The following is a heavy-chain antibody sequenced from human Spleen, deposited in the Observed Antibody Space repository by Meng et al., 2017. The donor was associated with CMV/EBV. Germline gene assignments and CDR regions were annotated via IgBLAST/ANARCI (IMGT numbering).Heavy chain of an antibody. D-gene: IGHD3-10*01. CDR3: ARDQGRSPGNFYYGMDV. J-gene: IGHJ6*02. Sequence: ETLSLTCTVSGGSISSYYWSWIRQPPGKGLEWVSLIYRGDSTLYADSVKGRFTISRDNSKNTLYLQMNSLRAEDTAVYYCARDQGRSPGNFYYGMDVWGQGTTVTVSS. V-gene: IGHV3-53*05. CDR2: IYRGDST. CDR1: GGSISSYY.